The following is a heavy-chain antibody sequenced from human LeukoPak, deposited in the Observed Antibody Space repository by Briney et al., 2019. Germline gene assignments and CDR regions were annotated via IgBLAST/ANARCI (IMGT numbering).Heavy chain of an antibody. Sequence: ASVKVSCKASGYTFTGYDRHWVRQAPGQGLEWMGWINPNSGGTNYAQKFQGRVTMTRDTSISTAYMELSRLRSDDTAVYYCASMTTVTTGFDPWGQGTLVTVSS. CDR2: INPNSGGT. CDR1: GYTFTGYD. D-gene: IGHD4-11*01. V-gene: IGHV1-2*02. J-gene: IGHJ5*02. CDR3: ASMTTVTTGFDP.